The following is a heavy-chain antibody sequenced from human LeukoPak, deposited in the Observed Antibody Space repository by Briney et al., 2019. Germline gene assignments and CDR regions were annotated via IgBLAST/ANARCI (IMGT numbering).Heavy chain of an antibody. CDR1: GYSFPTYW. J-gene: IGHJ4*02. Sequence: GESLKISCKGSGYSFPTYWIACVRQMPGKGLEWRGIIYPDESNIRYSPSFQGQVTISADKSISTAYLQWSSLKASDTAMYYCARPPSRGYSSSFEYWGQGTLVTVSS. D-gene: IGHD2-2*03. CDR3: ARPPSRGYSSSFEY. V-gene: IGHV5-51*01. CDR2: IYPDESNI.